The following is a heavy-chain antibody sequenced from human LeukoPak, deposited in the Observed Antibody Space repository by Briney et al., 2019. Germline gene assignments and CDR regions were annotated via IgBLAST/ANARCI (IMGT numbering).Heavy chain of an antibody. V-gene: IGHV4-59*01. CDR1: GGSISSYY. J-gene: IGHJ4*02. CDR3: ARSGGDFDWLLFFDY. D-gene: IGHD3-9*01. Sequence: SETLSLTCTVSGGSISSYYWSWIRQPPGKGLEWIGYIYYSGSTNYNPSLKSRVTISVDTSKNQFSLKLSSVTAADTAVYYCARSGGDFDWLLFFDYWGQGTLVTVSS. CDR2: IYYSGST.